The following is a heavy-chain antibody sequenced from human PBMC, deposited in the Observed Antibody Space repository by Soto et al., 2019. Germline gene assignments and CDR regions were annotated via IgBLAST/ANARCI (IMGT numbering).Heavy chain of an antibody. D-gene: IGHD3-16*02. CDR3: ARSMITFGGVIDNPFDY. CDR1: GFTFSSYG. J-gene: IGHJ4*02. CDR2: IWYDGSNK. V-gene: IGHV3-33*01. Sequence: LRLSCAASGFTFSSYGMHWVRQAPGKELEWVAVIWYDGSNKYYADSVKGRFTISRDNSKNTPYLQMNSLRAEDTAVYYCARSMITFGGVIDNPFDYWGQGTLVTVSS.